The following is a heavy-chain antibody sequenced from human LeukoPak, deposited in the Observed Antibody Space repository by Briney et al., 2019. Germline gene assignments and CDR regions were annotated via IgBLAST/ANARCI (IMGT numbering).Heavy chain of an antibody. CDR2: IYYSGST. CDR1: GGSISSGDYY. D-gene: IGHD2-2*01. V-gene: IGHV4-30-4*01. Sequence: SQTLSLTCTVSGGSISSGDYYWSWIRQPPGKGLEWIGYIYYSGSTYYNPSLKSRVTISVDTSKNQFSLKLSSVTAADTAVYYCARALDSTQEDAFDIWGQGTMVTVSS. J-gene: IGHJ3*02. CDR3: ARALDSTQEDAFDI.